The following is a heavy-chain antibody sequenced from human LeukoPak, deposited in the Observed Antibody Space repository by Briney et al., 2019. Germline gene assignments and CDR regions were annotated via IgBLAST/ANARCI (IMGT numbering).Heavy chain of an antibody. D-gene: IGHD4-11*01. CDR3: VRHDKDYTSRDC. CDR2: IYYSGST. CDR1: GGSISSYY. J-gene: IGHJ4*02. Sequence: PSETLSLTCTVSGGSISSYYWSWIRQPPGKGLEWIGYIYYSGSTNYNPSLKSRVIISVDTSKNQFSLKLSSVTAADTAVYYCVRHDKDYTSRDCWGQGTLVTVSS. V-gene: IGHV4-59*08.